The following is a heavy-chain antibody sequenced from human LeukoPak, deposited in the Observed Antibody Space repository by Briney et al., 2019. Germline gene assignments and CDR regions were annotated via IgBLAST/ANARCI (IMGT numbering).Heavy chain of an antibody. CDR2: IGGSGGKT. J-gene: IGHJ4*02. CDR3: AKTNYFDSSGDKPYTTHFDY. V-gene: IGHV3-23*01. CDR1: GFIFSKYT. D-gene: IGHD3-22*01. Sequence: GGSLRLSCAASGFIFSKYTMSWVRQAPGKGREWVSAIGGSGGKTFYAESVKGRFTISRDISKNTLFLQMDSLRAEDTAIYYCAKTNYFDSSGDKPYTTHFDYWGQGTLVTVSS.